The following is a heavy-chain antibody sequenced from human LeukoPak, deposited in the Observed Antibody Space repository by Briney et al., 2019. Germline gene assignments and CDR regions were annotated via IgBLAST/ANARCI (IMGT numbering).Heavy chain of an antibody. CDR3: ARDGNDYRLYGYYYMDV. CDR2: ISNDGSSE. V-gene: IGHV3-30*03. J-gene: IGHJ6*03. Sequence: PGGSLRLSCAASGFTFSSYSMNWVRQAPGKGLESVALISNDGSSELYSDSVKGRFTISRDISKNTLYLQMSSLRSEDTAVYYCARDGNDYRLYGYYYMDVWGRGTPVTVSS. D-gene: IGHD4-11*01. CDR1: GFTFSSYS.